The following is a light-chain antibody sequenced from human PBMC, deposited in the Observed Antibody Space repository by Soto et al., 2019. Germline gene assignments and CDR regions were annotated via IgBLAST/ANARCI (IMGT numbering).Light chain of an antibody. V-gene: IGKV3-20*01. CDR2: SAS. J-gene: IGKJ5*01. CDR3: QQYGSSSIT. CDR1: QSVSSSY. Sequence: EIVLTQSPGTLSLSPGERATLSCRASQSVSSSYLAWYQQKPGQAPRLLIYSASSRATGISDRFSGSGSGTDFTLTISRLEPEDFAVYYCQQYGSSSITFGLGTRLEIK.